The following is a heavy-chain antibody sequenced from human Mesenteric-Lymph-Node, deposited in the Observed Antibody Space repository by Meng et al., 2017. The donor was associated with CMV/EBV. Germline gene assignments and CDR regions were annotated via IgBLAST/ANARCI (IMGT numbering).Heavy chain of an antibody. Sequence: GVLRLSCAASGFTFSSYWMSWVRQAPGKGLEWVGFIRSKAYGGTTEYAASVKGRFTISRDDSKSIAYLQMNSLKTEDTAVYYCTRAERNYYDSSGYYYPPHYFDYWGQGTLVTVSS. CDR1: GFTFSSYW. CDR2: IRSKAYGGTT. CDR3: TRAERNYYDSSGYYYPPHYFDY. D-gene: IGHD3-22*01. J-gene: IGHJ4*02. V-gene: IGHV3-49*04.